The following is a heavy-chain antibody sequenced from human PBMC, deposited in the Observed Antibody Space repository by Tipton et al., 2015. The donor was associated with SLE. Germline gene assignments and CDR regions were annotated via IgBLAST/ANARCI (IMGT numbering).Heavy chain of an antibody. D-gene: IGHD2-15*01. CDR2: INWNSGNI. CDR3: AKDSYCSGGSCYMGYFEY. V-gene: IGHV3-9*01. CDR1: GGSFSGYY. Sequence: SLRLSCAVYGGSFSGYYWNWIRQPPGKGLEWVSGINWNSGNIGYADSVKGRFTISRDNAKNSLYLQMNSLRAEDTALYYCAKDSYCSGGSCYMGYFEYWGQGTLVTVSS. J-gene: IGHJ4*02.